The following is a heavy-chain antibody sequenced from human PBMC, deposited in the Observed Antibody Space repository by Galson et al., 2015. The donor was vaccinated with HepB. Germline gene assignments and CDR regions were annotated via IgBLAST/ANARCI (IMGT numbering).Heavy chain of an antibody. Sequence: SVKVSCKVSGYTLTELSMHWVRQAPGKGLEWMGGFDPEDGETIYAQKFQGRVTMTEDTSTDTAYMELSSLRSEDTAIYYYVTAPHWGSNRYTGLFENWGQGTLVTVSS. V-gene: IGHV1-24*01. CDR2: FDPEDGET. CDR3: VTAPHWGSNRYTGLFEN. J-gene: IGHJ4*01. CDR1: GYTLTELS. D-gene: IGHD3-16*02.